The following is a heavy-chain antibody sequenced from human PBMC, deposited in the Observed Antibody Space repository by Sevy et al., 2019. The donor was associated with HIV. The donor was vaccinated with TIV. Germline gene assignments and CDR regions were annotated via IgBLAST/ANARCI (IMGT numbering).Heavy chain of an antibody. J-gene: IGHJ4*02. D-gene: IGHD3-22*01. V-gene: IGHV1-24*01. CDR2: FDPEDGET. CDR1: GYTLPQVS. Sequence: ASVKVSCKVSGYTLPQVSMHWVRQAPGEGLEWMGSFDPEDGETIYAQKFQGRVTMTEDTATDTAYMELNSLSSEDTAVDFCATTKDYYDSSGCPFDYWGQGTLVTVSS. CDR3: ATTKDYYDSSGCPFDY.